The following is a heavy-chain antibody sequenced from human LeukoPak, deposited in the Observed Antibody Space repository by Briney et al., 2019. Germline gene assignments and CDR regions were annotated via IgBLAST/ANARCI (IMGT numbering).Heavy chain of an antibody. CDR2: ISPSGST. V-gene: IGHV4-34*01. D-gene: IGHD1-14*01. CDR3: AGDHYLALKD. CDR1: SGSFSGYY. Sequence: SETLSLTCAVYSGSFSGYYWSWIRQPPGKGLEWIGEISPSGSTTYNPSLKTRVTISTDTSKNQFSLKLNSVTAADTAVYHCAGDHYLALKDWGHGMLVTVSS. J-gene: IGHJ4*01.